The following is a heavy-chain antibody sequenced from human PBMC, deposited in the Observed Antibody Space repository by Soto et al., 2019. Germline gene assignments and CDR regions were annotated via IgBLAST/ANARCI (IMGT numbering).Heavy chain of an antibody. J-gene: IGHJ3*02. Sequence: QVQLQESGPGLVKPSQTLSLSCTVSGDSISSGGYYWSWIRQHPRKGLEWIGYMYYSGTTYFNPSLKSRVTISVDTSKNQFSPKLSSVTAADTAVYYCARENAGAFDIWGQGTMVTVSS. CDR1: GDSISSGGYY. CDR3: ARENAGAFDI. V-gene: IGHV4-31*03. CDR2: MYYSGTT.